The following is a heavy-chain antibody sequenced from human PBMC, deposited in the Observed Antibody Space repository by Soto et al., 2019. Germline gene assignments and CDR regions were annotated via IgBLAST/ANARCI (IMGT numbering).Heavy chain of an antibody. Sequence: EVQLVESGGGLVQPGGSLRLSCAGSALTASKNYMSWVRQPPGKGLEWVSVIYSGGTTYYADSVKDRFSISRDNSKGTLYLQMDTLRAGDTAVYYCARGGSGSDVDYYGMDVWGQGATFTVSS. J-gene: IGHJ6*02. CDR1: ALTASKNY. V-gene: IGHV3-66*01. CDR2: IYSGGTT. D-gene: IGHD3-10*01. CDR3: ARGGSGSDVDYYGMDV.